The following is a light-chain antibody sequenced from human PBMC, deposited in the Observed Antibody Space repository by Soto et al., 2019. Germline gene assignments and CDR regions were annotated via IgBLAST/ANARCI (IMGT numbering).Light chain of an antibody. CDR2: LGS. CDR3: MQALQTPYT. V-gene: IGKV2-28*01. Sequence: DIVMTQSPLSLPVTPGETASISCRSSQSLLYSNGYNYLDWYLQKPGQSPQLLIYLGSSRVYGVPDRFSGSGSGTDFTLKISRVEAEDVGVYYCMQALQTPYTFGQGTKVEIK. J-gene: IGKJ2*01. CDR1: QSLLYSNGYNY.